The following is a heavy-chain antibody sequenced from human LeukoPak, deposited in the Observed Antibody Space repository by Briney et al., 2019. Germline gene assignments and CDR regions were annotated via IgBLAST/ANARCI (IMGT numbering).Heavy chain of an antibody. CDR1: GFTFSGYG. V-gene: IGHV3-30*02. CDR2: IRYDGSNE. CDR3: AKGTHDYGDYGYYFDY. D-gene: IGHD4-17*01. Sequence: PGGSLRLSCAASGFTFSGYGMHWVRQAPGKGLQWGAFIRYDGSNEYYADSVKGRFTISRDNSKNTLYLQMNSLRPEDTDVYYCAKGTHDYGDYGYYFDYWGQGTLVTVSS. J-gene: IGHJ4*02.